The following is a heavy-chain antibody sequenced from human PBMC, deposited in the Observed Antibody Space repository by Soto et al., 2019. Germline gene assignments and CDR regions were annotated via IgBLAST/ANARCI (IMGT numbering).Heavy chain of an antibody. V-gene: IGHV5-51*01. CDR1: GYSFTNYW. Sequence: GESLKISCKGSGYSFTNYWIGWVRQKPGKGLEWMGTIFPGDSDTRYSPSFQGQVTISADRSTSTAYLQWSSLKASDTAMYYCVRPKQPYFGRDSYSVLGYRYFDLWGRG. J-gene: IGHJ2*01. CDR3: VRPKQPYFGRDSYSVLGYRYFDL. CDR2: IFPGDSDT. D-gene: IGHD2-21*02.